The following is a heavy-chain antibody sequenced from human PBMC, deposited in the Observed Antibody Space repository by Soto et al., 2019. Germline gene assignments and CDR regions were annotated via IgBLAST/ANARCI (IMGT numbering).Heavy chain of an antibody. J-gene: IGHJ4*02. D-gene: IGHD4-4*01. V-gene: IGHV3-23*01. CDR3: AKGGPDYSNYEKYFDY. CDR1: GFTFSSYA. CDR2: ISGSGGST. Sequence: GGSLRLSCAASGFTFSSYAMSWVRQAPGKGLEWVSAISGSGGSTYYADSVKGRFTISRDNSKNTLYLQMNSLRAEDTAVYYCAKGGPDYSNYEKYFDYWGQGTLVTVSS.